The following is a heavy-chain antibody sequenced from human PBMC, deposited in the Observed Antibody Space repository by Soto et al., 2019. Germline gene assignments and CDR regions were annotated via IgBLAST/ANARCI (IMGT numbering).Heavy chain of an antibody. V-gene: IGHV3-64D*06. CDR3: AIVLAVTPPRPNLDY. CDR1: GFTFSSYA. Sequence: GGSLRLSCSASGFTFSSYAIHWVRQAPGKGLEYVSSISSNGVSTYYADSVKGRFTISRDNSMNSLYLQMSSLRAEDTAVYYCAIVLAVTPPRPNLDYWGQGTLVTLSS. D-gene: IGHD3-22*01. CDR2: ISSNGVST. J-gene: IGHJ4*01.